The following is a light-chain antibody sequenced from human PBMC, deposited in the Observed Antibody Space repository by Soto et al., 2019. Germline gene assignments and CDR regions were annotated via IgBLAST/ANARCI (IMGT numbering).Light chain of an antibody. CDR3: QRYGRLPPVT. V-gene: IGKV3-20*01. Sequence: EIVLTQSPGTLSLSPGERATLSCRASQSVSSSYLAWYQQKPGQAPRLLMYGASSRATGIPDRFSGSGSGTEFTLTISRLEPEDFAVYYCQRYGRLPPVTFGPGTKVDIK. CDR1: QSVSSSY. J-gene: IGKJ3*01. CDR2: GAS.